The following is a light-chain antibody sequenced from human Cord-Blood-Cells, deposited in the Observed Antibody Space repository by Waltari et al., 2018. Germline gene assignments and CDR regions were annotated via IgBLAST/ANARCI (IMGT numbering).Light chain of an antibody. J-gene: IGKJ2*01. CDR1: QSISSY. CDR2: AAS. V-gene: IGKV1-39*01. CDR3: QQSYSTPHT. Sequence: DIQMTQSPSSLSASVGDRVTITCRASQSISSYLNWYQQKPGKAPKLLIYAASSLQSGVPSRFSGSGSGTDFTRTISSLQPEEFATYYCQQSYSTPHTCGQGTKLEIK.